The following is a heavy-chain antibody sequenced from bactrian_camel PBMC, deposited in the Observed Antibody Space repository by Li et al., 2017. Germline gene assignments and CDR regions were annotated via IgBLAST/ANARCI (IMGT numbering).Heavy chain of an antibody. D-gene: IGHD2*01. Sequence: HVQLVESGGGAVQVGGSLTLSCATSGFETRGYITHCMGWFRQASGKERTGIATIDSDGSTTYADSVKGRFAISKDKTKDTVYLQMNSLKPEDTAMYSCKTIAGYCSGGYYLYNYRGQGTQVTVS. J-gene: IGHJ4*01. CDR1: GFETRGYITHC. V-gene: IGHV3S53*01. CDR2: IDSDGST. CDR3: KTIAGYCSGGYYLYNY.